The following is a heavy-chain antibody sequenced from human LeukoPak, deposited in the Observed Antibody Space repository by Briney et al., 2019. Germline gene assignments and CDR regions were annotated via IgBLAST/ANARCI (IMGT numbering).Heavy chain of an antibody. Sequence: KPSETLSLTCTVSGGSISSYYWSWIRQPAGKGLEWIGRIYTSGSTNYNPSLKSRVTMSADTSKNQFSLKLSSVTAADTAVYYCARDNYGSGKTAMRYYYYMDIWGKGTTVTVSS. D-gene: IGHD3-10*01. V-gene: IGHV4-4*07. J-gene: IGHJ6*03. CDR2: IYTSGST. CDR3: ARDNYGSGKTAMRYYYYMDI. CDR1: GGSISSYY.